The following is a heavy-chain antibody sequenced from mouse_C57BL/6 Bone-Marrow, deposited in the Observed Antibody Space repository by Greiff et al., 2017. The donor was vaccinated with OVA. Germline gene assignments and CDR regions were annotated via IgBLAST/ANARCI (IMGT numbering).Heavy chain of an antibody. CDR3: ARYGDYSNYGGPHWYFDD. D-gene: IGHD2-5*01. Sequence: VQLKESGPGLAKPSQTLSLTCSVTGYSITSDYWNWIRKFPGNKLEYMGYISYSGSTYYNPSLKSRISITRDTSKNQYYLQLNSVTTEDTATYYWARYGDYSNYGGPHWYFDDWGTGTTVTVSS. CDR2: ISYSGST. J-gene: IGHJ1*03. CDR1: GYSITSDY. V-gene: IGHV3-8*01.